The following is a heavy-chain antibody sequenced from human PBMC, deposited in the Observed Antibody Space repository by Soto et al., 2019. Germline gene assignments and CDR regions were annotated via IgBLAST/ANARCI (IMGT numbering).Heavy chain of an antibody. CDR1: GGSISSYY. J-gene: IGHJ6*02. Sequence: QVQLQESGPGLVKPSETLSLSCTVSGGSISSYYWSWIRQPPGKGMEWIGYVHHSWGSTYNPSLQSRVAISLDTAKSQFSLKLTSVTATDPAVYYCARQGFGALHGLADVWGQGTTVTVSS. D-gene: IGHD3-10*01. V-gene: IGHV4-59*08. CDR3: ARQGFGALHGLADV. CDR2: VHHSWGS.